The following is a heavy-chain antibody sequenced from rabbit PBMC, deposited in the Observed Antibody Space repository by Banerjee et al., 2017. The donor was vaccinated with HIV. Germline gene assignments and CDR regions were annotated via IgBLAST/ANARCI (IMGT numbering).Heavy chain of an antibody. Sequence: QSLEESGGDLVKPGASLTLTCTASGFSFSSNYWICWVRQAPGKGLEWIACIDGGSSGSTYYASWPKGRFTLSKTSSTTVTLQMTSLTAADTATYFCARDGYNLAWSLWGPGTLVTVS. CDR2: IDGGSSGST. CDR1: GFSFSSNYW. D-gene: IGHD3-1*01. V-gene: IGHV1S40*01. J-gene: IGHJ4*01. CDR3: ARDGYNLAWSL.